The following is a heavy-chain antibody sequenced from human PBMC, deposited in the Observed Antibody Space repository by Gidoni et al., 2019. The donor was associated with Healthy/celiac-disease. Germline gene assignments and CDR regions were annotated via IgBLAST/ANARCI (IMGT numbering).Heavy chain of an antibody. J-gene: IGHJ4*02. D-gene: IGHD3-22*01. CDR2: IYYSGST. Sequence: QLQLQESGPGLVKPSETLSLTCTVSGGSISSSSYYWGWIRQPPGKGLEWIGSIYYSGSTYYNPSLKSRVTISVDTSKNQFSLKLSSVTAADTAVYYCARLTNIITMIVVVTHTSPGYFDYWGQGTLVTVSS. CDR1: GGSISSSSYY. CDR3: ARLTNIITMIVVVTHTSPGYFDY. V-gene: IGHV4-39*01.